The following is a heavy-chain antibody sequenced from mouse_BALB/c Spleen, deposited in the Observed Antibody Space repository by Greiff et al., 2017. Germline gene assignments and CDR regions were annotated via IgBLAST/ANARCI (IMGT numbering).Heavy chain of an antibody. V-gene: IGHV7-3*02. Sequence: EVQLVESGGGLVQPGGSLRLSCATSGFTFTDYYMSWVRQPPGQALEWLGFIRNKANGYTTEYSASVKGRFTISRDNSQSILYLQMNTLRAEDSATYYCARVQGRDWYFDVWGAGTTVTVSS. D-gene: IGHD3-3*01. CDR3: ARVQGRDWYFDV. J-gene: IGHJ1*01. CDR1: GFTFTDYY. CDR2: IRNKANGYTT.